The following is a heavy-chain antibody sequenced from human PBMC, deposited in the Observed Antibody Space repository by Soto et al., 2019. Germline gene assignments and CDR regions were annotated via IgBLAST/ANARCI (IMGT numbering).Heavy chain of an antibody. CDR2: IYSGGST. D-gene: IGHD3-3*01. CDR3: ARARGVFGVVPYYFAY. J-gene: IGHJ4*02. Sequence: GGSLRLSCAASGFTVSSNYMSWVRQAPGKGLEWVSVIYSGGSTYYADSVKGRFTITRDNSKNTLYLQMNSLRAEDTAVYSCARARGVFGVVPYYFAYRCQGTLVTVIS. V-gene: IGHV3-66*01. CDR1: GFTVSSNY.